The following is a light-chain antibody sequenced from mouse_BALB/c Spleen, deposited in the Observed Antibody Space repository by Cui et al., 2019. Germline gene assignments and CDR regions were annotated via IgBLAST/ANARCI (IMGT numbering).Light chain of an antibody. CDR3: LQRDNTPYT. V-gene: IGKV12-98*01. CDR2: DGT. J-gene: IGKJ2*03. CDR1: TAIGKW. Sequence: DTTMTQSPASQSISLGENVTITCIASTAIGKWLDWYQQKPGKPPQLLIYDGTSFAHGVPSRFTSSGSGTNFFFKIGNIQAEDVAGYYCLQRDNTPYTFGSGTKLEIK.